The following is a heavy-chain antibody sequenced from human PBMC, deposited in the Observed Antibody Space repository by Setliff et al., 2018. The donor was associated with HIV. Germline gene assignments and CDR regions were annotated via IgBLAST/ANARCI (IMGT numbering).Heavy chain of an antibody. D-gene: IGHD6-13*01. J-gene: IGHJ6*02. CDR3: ARDFPSPDYSSSWAHLYYHYGMDV. CDR1: GYTLTELS. V-gene: IGHV1-24*01. CDR2: FDPEDGET. Sequence: ASVKVSCKVSGYTLTELSMHWVRQGSGKGLQWMGSFDPEDGETVYAQKFQGRVTITRDTSASTAYMEVSSLRSEDTAVYYCARDFPSPDYSSSWAHLYYHYGMDVWGQGTTVTVSS.